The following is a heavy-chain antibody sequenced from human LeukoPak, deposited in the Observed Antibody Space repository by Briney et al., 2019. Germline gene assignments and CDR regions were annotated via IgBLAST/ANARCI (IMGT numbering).Heavy chain of an antibody. CDR1: GFTFSSYE. CDR3: ARKRYSSSSLPFSY. V-gene: IGHV4-34*01. CDR2: INHSGST. J-gene: IGHJ4*02. D-gene: IGHD6-6*01. Sequence: PGGSLRLSCAASGFTFSSYEMNWVRQAPGKGLEWIGEINHSGSTNYNPSLKSRVTISVDTSKNQFSLKLSSVTAADTAVYYCARKRYSSSSLPFSYWGQGTLVTVSS.